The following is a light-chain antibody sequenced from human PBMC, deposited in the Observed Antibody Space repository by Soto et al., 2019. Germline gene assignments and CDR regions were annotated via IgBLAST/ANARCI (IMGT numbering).Light chain of an antibody. Sequence: QSALTQRASVSGSPGQSITISCTGTSSDIGNYKYVSWYQQHPGKAPKLMIYEVSNRPSGVSNRFSGSKSGNTASLTISGLQAEDETDYYCASYTSSGTYVFGTGTKVTVL. V-gene: IGLV2-14*01. J-gene: IGLJ1*01. CDR3: ASYTSSGTYV. CDR1: SSDIGNYKY. CDR2: EVS.